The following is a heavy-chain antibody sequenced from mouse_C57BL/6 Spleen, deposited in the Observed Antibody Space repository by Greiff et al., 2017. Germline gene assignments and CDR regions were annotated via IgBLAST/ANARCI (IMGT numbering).Heavy chain of an antibody. CDR1: GFTFSDYG. D-gene: IGHD1-1*01. V-gene: IGHV5-17*01. CDR3: ARGRYCGSRDWYFDV. Sequence: EVKLMESGGGLVKPGGSLKLSCAASGFTFSDYGMHWVRQAPEKGLEWVAYISSGSSTIYYADTVKGRFTISRDNAKNTLFLQMTSLRSEDTAMYYCARGRYCGSRDWYFDVWGTGTTVTVSS. CDR2: ISSGSSTI. J-gene: IGHJ1*03.